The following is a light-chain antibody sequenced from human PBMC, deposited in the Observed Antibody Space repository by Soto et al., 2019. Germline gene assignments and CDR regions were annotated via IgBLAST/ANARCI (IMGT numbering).Light chain of an antibody. V-gene: IGKV3-15*01. CDR2: GAS. CDR3: QQYDNWPPAIT. J-gene: IGKJ5*01. Sequence: EIVMTQSPATLSLSPGESATLSCRASQSVSTNVAWYQQKPGQALRLLMYGASTRAAGIPVRFSGSGSATEFTLTISSLESEDFALYYCQQYDNWPPAITFGQGTRLETK. CDR1: QSVSTN.